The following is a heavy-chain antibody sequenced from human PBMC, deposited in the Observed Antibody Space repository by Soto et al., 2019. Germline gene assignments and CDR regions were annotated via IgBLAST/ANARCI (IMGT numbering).Heavy chain of an antibody. CDR2: IIPIFGTT. CDR3: ARDCISTSCYEYYYGMDV. Sequence: QVQLVQSGAEVKKPGSSVKVSCKASGGTFSSYAISWVRQAPGQGLEWMGGIIPIFGTTNYAQKFQGRVTITADESTSTAYMELSSLRSEDTAVYYCARDCISTSCYEYYYGMDVWGQGTTVTVSS. V-gene: IGHV1-69*12. D-gene: IGHD2-2*01. CDR1: GGTFSSYA. J-gene: IGHJ6*02.